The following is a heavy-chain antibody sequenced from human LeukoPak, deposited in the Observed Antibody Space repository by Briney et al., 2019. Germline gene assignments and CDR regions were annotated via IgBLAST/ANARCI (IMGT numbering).Heavy chain of an antibody. J-gene: IGHJ4*02. V-gene: IGHV3-30*04. Sequence: GGSLRLSCAASGFTFSSYAMHWVRQAPGKGLEWVAVILYDGSNKYYADSVKCRFTISSDNSKSTLYLHMNRLKAEDTAVYYCAREDTALVLGYYFDYWGQGTLVTVSS. D-gene: IGHD5-18*01. CDR3: AREDTALVLGYYFDY. CDR1: GFTFSSYA. CDR2: ILYDGSNK.